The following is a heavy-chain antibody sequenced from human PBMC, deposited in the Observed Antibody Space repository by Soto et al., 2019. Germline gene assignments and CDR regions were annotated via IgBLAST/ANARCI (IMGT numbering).Heavy chain of an antibody. D-gene: IGHD2-8*01. V-gene: IGHV4-34*01. CDR2: INHSGST. Sequence: PSETLSLTCAVYGGSFSGYYWSWIRQPPGKGLEWIGEINHSGSTNYNPSLKSRVTISVDTSKNQFSLKLSSVTAADTAVYYCAATSGCINGVCHNGWFDPWGQGTLVTVSS. CDR1: GGSFSGYY. J-gene: IGHJ5*02. CDR3: AATSGCINGVCHNGWFDP.